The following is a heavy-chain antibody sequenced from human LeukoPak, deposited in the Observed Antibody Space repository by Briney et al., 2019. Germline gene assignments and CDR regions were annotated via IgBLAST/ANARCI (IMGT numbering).Heavy chain of an antibody. CDR1: GFTFDNYR. J-gene: IGHJ4*02. CDR2: VNADGGNT. CDR3: TKRVKPGGTWDHFAD. D-gene: IGHD1-26*01. Sequence: GGSLRLSCAASGFTFDNYRMSWVRQAPGKGLEWVSSVNADGGNTYYADSVKGRSTISRDNAKSTLFLQMNSLRVEGTALYYCTKRVKPGGTWDHFADWGQGTLVTVSS. V-gene: IGHV3-23*01.